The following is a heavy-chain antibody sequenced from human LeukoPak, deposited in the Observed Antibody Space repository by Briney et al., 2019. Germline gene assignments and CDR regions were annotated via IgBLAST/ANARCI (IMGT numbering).Heavy chain of an antibody. CDR3: AKDWVTMVRGVLDY. V-gene: IGHV3-23*01. Sequence: GGSLRLSCAASGFTFSSYAMSWVRQAPGRGLEWVSPISGSGDSTYYADSVKGRFTISRDNSKNTLYLQMNSLRAEDTAVYYCAKDWVTMVRGVLDYWGQGTLVTVSS. D-gene: IGHD3-10*01. CDR2: ISGSGDST. J-gene: IGHJ4*02. CDR1: GFTFSSYA.